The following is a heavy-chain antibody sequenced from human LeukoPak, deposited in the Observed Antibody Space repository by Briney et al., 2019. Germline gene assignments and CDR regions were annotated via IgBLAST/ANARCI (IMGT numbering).Heavy chain of an antibody. V-gene: IGHV7-4-1*02. D-gene: IGHD2-8*01. J-gene: IGHJ6*03. CDR1: GYIFTNHA. CDR2: INTDTGNP. Sequence: ASVKVSCKASGYIFTNHAINWVRQAPGQGLEWMGWINTDTGNPTYAQGFTGRFVFSLDTSVSTTYLQISSLKPEDTAVYYCARGIGIGTVLMVHGNMDVWGKGTTVTVSS. CDR3: ARGIGIGTVLMVHGNMDV.